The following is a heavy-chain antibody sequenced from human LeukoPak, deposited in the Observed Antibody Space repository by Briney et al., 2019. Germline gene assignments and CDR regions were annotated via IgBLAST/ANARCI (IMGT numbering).Heavy chain of an antibody. Sequence: PGGSLRLSCAASGFTFRNYWMSWFRKPPGKGLEWVANIKEDGSEKYYVDSVKGRFTISRDNAKNSLSLQVNSLSAEDTAVYYCARSRSGYYEDYWGQGTLVTVSS. J-gene: IGHJ4*02. CDR3: ARSRSGYYEDY. V-gene: IGHV3-7*01. CDR1: GFTFRNYW. CDR2: IKEDGSEK. D-gene: IGHD3-22*01.